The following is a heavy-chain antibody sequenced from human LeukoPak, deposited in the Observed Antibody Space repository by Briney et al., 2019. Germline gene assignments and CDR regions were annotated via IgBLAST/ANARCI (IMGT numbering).Heavy chain of an antibody. D-gene: IGHD2-15*01. CDR1: GGSISSYY. J-gene: IGHJ4*02. Sequence: SETLSLTCTVSGGSISSYYWSWIRQPPGKGLEWIGYIYYSGSTNYNPSLKSRVTISVDTSKNQFSLKLSSVSAADTAVYYCAREGAADHHYFDYWGQGTLVTVSS. V-gene: IGHV4-59*01. CDR3: AREGAADHHYFDY. CDR2: IYYSGST.